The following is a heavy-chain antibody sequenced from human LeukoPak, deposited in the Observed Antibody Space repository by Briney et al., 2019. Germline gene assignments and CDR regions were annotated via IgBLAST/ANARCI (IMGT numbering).Heavy chain of an antibody. CDR2: ISAYNGNT. V-gene: IGHV1-18*01. J-gene: IGHJ4*02. Sequence: GASVKVSCKASRYTFTSYGISWVRQAPGQGLEWMGWISAYNGNTNYAQKLQGRVTMTTDTSTSTAYMELRSLRSDDTAVYYCAREGIGDILTGYPYGYFDYWGQGALVTVSS. CDR1: RYTFTSYG. CDR3: AREGIGDILTGYPYGYFDY. D-gene: IGHD3-9*01.